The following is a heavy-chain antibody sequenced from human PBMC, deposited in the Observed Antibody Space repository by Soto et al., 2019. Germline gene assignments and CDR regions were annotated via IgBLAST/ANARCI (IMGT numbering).Heavy chain of an antibody. CDR1: GYTFTSYD. CDR3: AITLFGDNVDY. D-gene: IGHD1-1*01. CDR2: MNHNSGNT. V-gene: IGHV1-8*01. J-gene: IGHJ4*02. Sequence: QVQLVQSGAEVKKPGASVKVSCKASGYTFTSYDIKWVRQATGQGLEWMGWMNHNSGNTGYAQKFQGRVTTTRNTSISTDYMELRRLRSEDKAVYYCAITLFGDNVDYWGQGTLVTVSS.